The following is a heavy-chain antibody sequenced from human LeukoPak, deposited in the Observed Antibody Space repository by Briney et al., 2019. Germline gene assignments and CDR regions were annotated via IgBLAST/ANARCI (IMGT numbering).Heavy chain of an antibody. CDR3: ARGPRMVRGVKNWFDP. CDR2: INHNGST. Sequence: SETLSLTCAVYGGSFSGYYWSWIRQPPGKGLEWIGEINHNGSTNYNPSLKSRVTISVDTSKNQFSLKLSSVTAADTAVYYCARGPRMVRGVKNWFDPWGQGTLVTVSS. J-gene: IGHJ5*02. D-gene: IGHD3-10*01. V-gene: IGHV4-34*01. CDR1: GGSFSGYY.